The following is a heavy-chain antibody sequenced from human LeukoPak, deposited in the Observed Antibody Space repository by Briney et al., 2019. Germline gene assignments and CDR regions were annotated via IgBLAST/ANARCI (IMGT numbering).Heavy chain of an antibody. Sequence: PGGSLRLSCAASGFTFSSYAMSWVRQAPGKGLEWVSAISGSGGSTYYADSVKGRFTISRDNSKNTLYLQMNSLRAEDTAVYYSAKDSRIAVAGTEGFDYWGQGTLVTVSS. CDR1: GFTFSSYA. J-gene: IGHJ4*02. CDR2: ISGSGGST. CDR3: AKDSRIAVAGTEGFDY. V-gene: IGHV3-23*01. D-gene: IGHD6-19*01.